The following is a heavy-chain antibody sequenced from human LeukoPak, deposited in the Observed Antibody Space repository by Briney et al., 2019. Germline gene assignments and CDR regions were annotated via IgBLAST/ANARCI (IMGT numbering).Heavy chain of an antibody. V-gene: IGHV3-7*01. CDR3: ARGGAARPDF. CDR1: GFTFSSYA. CDR2: IKADGGEK. J-gene: IGHJ4*02. Sequence: GGSLRLSCAASGFTFSSYAMSWFRQTPGKGLEWVAKIKADGGEKDHVASVKGRFTISRDNAKYSLYLQMNSLRVEDTAVYYCARGGAARPDFWGQGTLVTVSS. D-gene: IGHD6-6*01.